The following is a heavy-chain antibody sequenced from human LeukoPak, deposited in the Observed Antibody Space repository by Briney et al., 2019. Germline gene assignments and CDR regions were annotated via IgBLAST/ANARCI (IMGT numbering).Heavy chain of an antibody. CDR2: TVSRGTT. D-gene: IGHD6-19*01. CDR3: AKCSTSAYTTGWCNWIDP. J-gene: IGHJ5*02. CDR1: GFTFTSDA. V-gene: IGHV3-23*01. Sequence: GGSLRLSCVASGFTFTSDAMNWARQAPGKGLEWVSSTVSRGTTQYADSVKGRFTVSRDTSKNTLYLQMNSLRADDTAVYYCAKCSTSAYTTGWCNWIDPWGQGTLVTVSS.